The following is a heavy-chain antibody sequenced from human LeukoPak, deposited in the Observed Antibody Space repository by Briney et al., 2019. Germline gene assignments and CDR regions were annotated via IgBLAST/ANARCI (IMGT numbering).Heavy chain of an antibody. CDR1: GFTVSSNY. V-gene: IGHV3-66*02. J-gene: IGHJ6*03. D-gene: IGHD3-3*01. CDR3: ARATFWSGYQRDSWYMDV. Sequence: TGGSLRLSCAASGFTVSSNYMTWVRQAPGKGLEWVSVIYSGGSTYYADSVKGRFTISRDNSESTLYLHMNSLRAEDTAVYYCARATFWSGYQRDSWYMDVWGKGTTVTVSS. CDR2: IYSGGST.